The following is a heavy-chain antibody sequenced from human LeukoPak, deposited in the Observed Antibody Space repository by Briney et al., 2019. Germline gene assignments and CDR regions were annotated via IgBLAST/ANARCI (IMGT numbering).Heavy chain of an antibody. V-gene: IGHV3-43*01. CDR3: AKGAAAGEYYFDY. CDR2: ISWNGDRT. CDR1: GFTFDEYT. Sequence: GGSLRLSCAASGFTFDEYTMHWVRPAPGKGLEWVSLISWNGDRTYYGDSVKGRFTISRDNSKDSLYLQMNSLRTEDTALYYCAKGAAAGEYYFDYWGLGTLVTVSS. D-gene: IGHD6-13*01. J-gene: IGHJ4*02.